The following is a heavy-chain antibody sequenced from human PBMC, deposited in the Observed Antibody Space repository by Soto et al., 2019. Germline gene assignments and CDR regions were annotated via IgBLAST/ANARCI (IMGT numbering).Heavy chain of an antibody. Sequence: GGSLRLSCAASGFTFSSYGMHWVRQAPGKGLEWVAVISYDGSNKYYADSVKGRFTISRDNSKNTLYLQMNSLRAEDTAVYYCAKCARELLSYFDYWGQGTLVTVSS. J-gene: IGHJ4*02. V-gene: IGHV3-30*18. CDR3: AKCARELLSYFDY. CDR1: GFTFSSYG. CDR2: ISYDGSNK. D-gene: IGHD1-26*01.